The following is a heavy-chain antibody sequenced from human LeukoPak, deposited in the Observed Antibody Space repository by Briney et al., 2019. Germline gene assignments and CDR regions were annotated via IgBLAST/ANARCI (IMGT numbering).Heavy chain of an antibody. D-gene: IGHD3-10*01. Sequence: PSETLSLTCTVSGGSISSYYWSWIRQPARKGLEWIGRIYTSGSTNYNPSLKSRVTMSVDTSKNQFSLKLSSVTAADTAVYYCARAGYYYGSGSSMDVWGKGTTVTISS. CDR3: ARAGYYYGSGSSMDV. V-gene: IGHV4-4*07. CDR2: IYTSGST. CDR1: GGSISSYY. J-gene: IGHJ6*03.